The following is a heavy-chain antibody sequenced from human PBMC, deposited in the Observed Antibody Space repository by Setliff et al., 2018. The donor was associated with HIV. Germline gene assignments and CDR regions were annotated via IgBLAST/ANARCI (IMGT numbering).Heavy chain of an antibody. Sequence: KLPETLSLTCPVSGGSISSYYWSWIRQPPGKGLEWIGYIYTSGSTNYNPSLKSRVTISLDMSKNQFSLKLTSVTAADTAVYYCARIWIWVYDSSGYPRSGMKDYFVYWGQGILVTVSS. CDR1: GGSISSYY. CDR2: IYTSGST. D-gene: IGHD3-22*01. CDR3: ARIWIWVYDSSGYPRSGMKDYFVY. J-gene: IGHJ4*02. V-gene: IGHV4-4*09.